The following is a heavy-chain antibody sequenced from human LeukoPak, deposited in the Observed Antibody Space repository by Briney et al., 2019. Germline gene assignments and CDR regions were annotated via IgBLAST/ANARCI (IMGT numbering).Heavy chain of an antibody. J-gene: IGHJ6*03. Sequence: SETLSLTCTVSGGSISDYYWTWIRQPPGKGLEWIGHIYYSGNTIYNPSLKSRVTISVDTSKNQFSLKLTSVTTADTAVYYCARDELRYFDWLLRDYYYYYMDVWGKGTTVTVSS. CDR3: ARDELRYFDWLLRDYYYYYMDV. CDR2: IYYSGNT. CDR1: GGSISDYY. V-gene: IGHV4-59*01. D-gene: IGHD3-9*01.